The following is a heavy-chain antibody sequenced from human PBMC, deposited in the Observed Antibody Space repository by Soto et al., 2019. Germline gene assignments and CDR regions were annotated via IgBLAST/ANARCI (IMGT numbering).Heavy chain of an antibody. CDR3: ARDRLPVPAPAIRSYWLDP. V-gene: IGHV1-3*01. CDR2: INAGNGNT. Sequence: ASVKVSCKASGYTFTSYTMHWVRQAPGQRLEWMGWINAGNGNTKYSQKFQGRVTITRDTSASTAYMELSSLRSEDTAVYYCARDRLPVPAPAIRSYWLDPWGQGTRVTVSS. CDR1: GYTFTSYT. D-gene: IGHD2-2*02. J-gene: IGHJ5*02.